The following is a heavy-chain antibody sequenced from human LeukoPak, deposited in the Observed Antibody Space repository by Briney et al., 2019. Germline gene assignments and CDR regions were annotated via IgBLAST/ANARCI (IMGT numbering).Heavy chain of an antibody. CDR3: AKIPAPDVLTGYAGFDY. CDR1: GLSFDNYA. V-gene: IGHV3-23*01. J-gene: IGHJ4*02. D-gene: IGHD3-9*01. Sequence: GGSLRLSCVASGLSFDNYAMNWVRQAPGKGLEWVSLIIGSSGSTFYADSVKGRFTISRDKSKNTLYLQMNSLRAEDTAVYYCAKIPAPDVLTGYAGFDYWGQGTLVTVSS. CDR2: IIGSSGST.